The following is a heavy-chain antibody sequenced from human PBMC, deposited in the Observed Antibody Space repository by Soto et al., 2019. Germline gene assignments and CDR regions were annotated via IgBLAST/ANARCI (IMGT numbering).Heavy chain of an antibody. Sequence: KVSCKASGYTFTSYDINWVRQATGQGLEWKGIIYPGDSDTRYSPSFQGQVTISADKSFSTAYLQWSSLKASDTAMYYCARSGVVVAATLAFDYWGQGTMVTVSS. J-gene: IGHJ4*03. D-gene: IGHD2-15*01. CDR3: ARSGVVVAATLAFDY. CDR1: GYTFTSYD. V-gene: IGHV5-51*01. CDR2: IYPGDSDT.